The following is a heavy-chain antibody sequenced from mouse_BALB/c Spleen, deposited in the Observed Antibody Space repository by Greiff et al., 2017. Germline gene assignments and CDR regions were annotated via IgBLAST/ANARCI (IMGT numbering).Heavy chain of an antibody. CDR1: GFTFSDYG. D-gene: IGHD1-1*01. Sequence: EVKVVESGGGLVQPGGSRKLSCAASGFTFSDYGMAWVRQAPGKGPEWVAFISNLAYSIYYADTVTGRFTISRENAKNTLYLEMSSLRSEDTAMYYCARASYGSSHYYAMDYWGQGTSVTVSS. CDR3: ARASYGSSHYYAMDY. V-gene: IGHV5-15*02. J-gene: IGHJ4*01. CDR2: ISNLAYSI.